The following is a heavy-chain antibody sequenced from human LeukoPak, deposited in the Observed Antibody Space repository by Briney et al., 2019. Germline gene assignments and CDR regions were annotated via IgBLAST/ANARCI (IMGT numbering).Heavy chain of an antibody. J-gene: IGHJ4*02. V-gene: IGHV1-69*04. CDR3: ARDRGYSSFDY. CDR1: GGTFSSYA. Sequence: ASVKVSCKASGGTFSSYAISWVRQAPGQGLEWMGRIIPILGIANYAQKFQGRVTITADKSTSTAYMELSSLRSEDTAVYYCARDRGYSSFDYWGQGTLVTVSS. D-gene: IGHD4-23*01. CDR2: IIPILGIA.